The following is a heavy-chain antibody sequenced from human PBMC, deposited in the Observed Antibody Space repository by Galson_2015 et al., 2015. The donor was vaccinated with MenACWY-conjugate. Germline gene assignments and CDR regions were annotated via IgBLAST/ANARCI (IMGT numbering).Heavy chain of an antibody. Sequence: SLRLSCAASGFTFDDYAMGWGRHVSGKGLEWVAGINFNGGSTDYADSVKGRFTISRDNAKNSLYLQMNSLRAEDTALYYCARGMVSFGGIIVAFYFDSWGQGTLVTVSS. CDR1: GFTFDDYA. CDR3: ARGMVSFGGIIVAFYFDS. D-gene: IGHD3-16*02. V-gene: IGHV3-20*04. CDR2: INFNGGST. J-gene: IGHJ4*02.